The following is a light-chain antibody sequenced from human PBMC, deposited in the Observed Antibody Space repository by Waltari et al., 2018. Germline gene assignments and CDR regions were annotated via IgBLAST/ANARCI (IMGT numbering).Light chain of an antibody. CDR2: DGS. J-gene: IGLJ3*02. V-gene: IGLV2-14*03. CDR3: SSYISSSTLEV. Sequence: QSALTQPASVSGSPGQSITISCTGTSSDVGGYNYVSWYQQHPGKAPKLMIFDGSNRPSGGSNRCSRSKSGNTASLTISGLQAEDEADYYCSSYISSSTLEVFGGGTRLTVL. CDR1: SSDVGGYNY.